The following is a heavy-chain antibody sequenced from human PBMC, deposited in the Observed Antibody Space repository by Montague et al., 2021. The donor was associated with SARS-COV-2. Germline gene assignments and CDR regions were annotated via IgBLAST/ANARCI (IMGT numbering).Heavy chain of an antibody. CDR2: INHSGST. CDR3: ARGARQGYGFRLGAFDY. V-gene: IGHV4-34*01. Sequence: SETLSLTCAVYGGSFSGHYWNWIRQPPGKGLEWIGEINHSGSTNNNQSLKSRVTRSVDTSKNQFSLKLGSVTSAYTTVYYCARGARQGYGFRLGAFDYWGQGTLVTVSS. CDR1: GGSFSGHY. J-gene: IGHJ4*02. D-gene: IGHD3-10*01.